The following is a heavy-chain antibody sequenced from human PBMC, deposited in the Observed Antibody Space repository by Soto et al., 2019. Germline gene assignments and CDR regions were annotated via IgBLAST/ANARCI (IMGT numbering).Heavy chain of an antibody. V-gene: IGHV3-7*03. J-gene: IGHJ4*02. D-gene: IGHD3-10*01. CDR2: IIKDGSEK. Sequence: PGGSLRLSCAASGFTFSNYWMTWVRQAPGKGLEWVANIIKDGSEKSYVDSVKGRFTISRDNAKNSLYLDMKSLRVEDTAVYYCVRDWGGLGYWGQGTLVTVSS. CDR1: GFTFSNYW. CDR3: VRDWGGLGY.